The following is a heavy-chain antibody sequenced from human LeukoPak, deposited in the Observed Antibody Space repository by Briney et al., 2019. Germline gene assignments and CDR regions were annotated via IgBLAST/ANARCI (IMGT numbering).Heavy chain of an antibody. D-gene: IGHD5-18*01. CDR2: IYYSGST. Sequence: NTSETLSLTCTVSGGSISSGGYYWSWIRQHPGKGLEWIGYIYYSGSTYYNPSLKSRVTISVDTSKNQFSLKLSSVTAADTAVYYCARLSLQRGYSYGYSPTVIPPKKYYFDYWGQGTLVTVSS. CDR1: GGSISSGGYY. V-gene: IGHV4-31*03. CDR3: ARLSLQRGYSYGYSPTVIPPKKYYFDY. J-gene: IGHJ4*02.